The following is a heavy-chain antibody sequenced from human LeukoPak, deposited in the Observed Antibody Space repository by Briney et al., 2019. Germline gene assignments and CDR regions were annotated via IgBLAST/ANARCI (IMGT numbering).Heavy chain of an antibody. CDR1: GLTFSAYG. CDR3: AKEITRPNRAVAGLNY. CDR2: ISYDGSNK. V-gene: IGHV3-30*18. Sequence: GRSLRLSCAASGLTFSAYGMHWVRQAPGKGLEWAAIISYDGSNKYYADSVKGRFTISRDNSKNTLYLQMNSLRPEDTAIYYCAKEITRPNRAVAGLNYWGQGTLVTVSS. J-gene: IGHJ4*02. D-gene: IGHD6-19*01.